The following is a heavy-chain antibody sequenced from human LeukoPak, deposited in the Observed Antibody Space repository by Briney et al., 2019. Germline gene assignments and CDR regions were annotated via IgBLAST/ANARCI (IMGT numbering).Heavy chain of an antibody. Sequence: SGGSLRLSCAASGFTFSSDWMHWVRQAPGQGLVWVSRINPAGSSTNYADSVKGRFTISRDSAMNTLYLHLNSLRAEDTAVYYCARGVRGSYGTDLWGQGTLVTVSS. D-gene: IGHD1-26*01. CDR2: INPAGSST. V-gene: IGHV3-74*01. CDR3: ARGVRGSYGTDL. CDR1: GFTFSSDW. J-gene: IGHJ5*02.